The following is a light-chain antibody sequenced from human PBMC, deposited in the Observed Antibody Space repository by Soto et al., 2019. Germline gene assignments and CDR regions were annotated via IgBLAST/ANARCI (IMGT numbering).Light chain of an antibody. Sequence: SALRQPASVCGSPGQSFTISCTATTTDIDNYDSVSWYQQAPGTAPKLIIYDVNNRPSGAPDRFSGSTYGNTASLTISGLQAEAETDYFCSLYSSNGSLIFGPGTTVTVL. CDR2: DVN. CDR1: TTDIDNYDS. CDR3: SLYSSNGSLI. J-gene: IGLJ1*01. V-gene: IGLV2-18*01.